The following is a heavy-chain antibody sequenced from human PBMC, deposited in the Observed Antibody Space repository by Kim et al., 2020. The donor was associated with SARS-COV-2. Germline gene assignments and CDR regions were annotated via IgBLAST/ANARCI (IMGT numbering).Heavy chain of an antibody. CDR2: IYYSGST. J-gene: IGHJ6*02. D-gene: IGHD4-17*01. CDR3: ARVTTVTTDYYYGMDV. CDR1: GGSISSGDYY. Sequence: SETLSLTCTVSGGSISSGDYYWSWIRQPPGKGLEWIGYIYYSGSTYYNPSLKSRVTISVDTSKNQFSLKLSSVTAADTAVYYCARVTTVTTDYYYGMDVWGQGTTVTVSS. V-gene: IGHV4-30-4*01.